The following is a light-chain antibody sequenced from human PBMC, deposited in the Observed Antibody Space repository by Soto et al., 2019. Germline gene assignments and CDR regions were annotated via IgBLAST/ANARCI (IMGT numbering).Light chain of an antibody. CDR3: QQSYSTPYT. V-gene: IGKV1-39*01. Sequence: GDRVTITCRASQSITTYLNWYQQKPGKAPNLLIHAAFSLQSGVPSRFSGSGSGTDFTLTISSLQPEDFATYYCQQSYSTPYTFGQGTKLEI. CDR1: QSITTY. CDR2: AAF. J-gene: IGKJ2*01.